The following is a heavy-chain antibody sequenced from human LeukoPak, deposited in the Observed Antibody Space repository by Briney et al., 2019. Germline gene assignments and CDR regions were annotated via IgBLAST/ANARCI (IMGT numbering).Heavy chain of an antibody. CDR3: AKDSRYSSSWYLGYFDY. CDR1: GFTFSSYG. D-gene: IGHD6-13*01. CDR2: ISYDGSNK. Sequence: GGSLRLSCAASGFTFSSYGMHWVRQAPGKGLEWVAAISYDGSNKYYADSVKGRFTISRDNSKNTLYLQMNSLRAEDTAVYYCAKDSRYSSSWYLGYFDYWGQGTLVTVSS. V-gene: IGHV3-30*18. J-gene: IGHJ4*02.